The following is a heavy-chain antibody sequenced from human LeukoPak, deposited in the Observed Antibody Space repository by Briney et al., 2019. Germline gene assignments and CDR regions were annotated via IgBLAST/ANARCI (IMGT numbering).Heavy chain of an antibody. V-gene: IGHV3-11*01. Sequence: GESLTFSCAASVFSFSDYYMSWIRQAPVKGLEWVSYISSSGSTIYYADSVKVRFTISRDNGKNSLYLQMNSLRAEDTAVYYCARDYINYWFDPWGQGTLVTVSS. CDR1: VFSFSDYY. CDR2: ISSSGSTI. D-gene: IGHD4-11*01. CDR3: ARDYINYWFDP. J-gene: IGHJ5*02.